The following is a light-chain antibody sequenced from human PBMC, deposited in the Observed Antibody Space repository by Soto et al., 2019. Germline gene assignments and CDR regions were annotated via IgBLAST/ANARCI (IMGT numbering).Light chain of an antibody. J-gene: IGKJ2*01. CDR2: GAF. CDR1: QSVSSSY. Sequence: EIVLTQSPGTLSLSPGERATLSCRASQSVSSSYLAWYQHKPGQAPRLLIYGAFSRATGIPDRFSGSGSGTDFTLTISRLEPEDVAVYYCQQYGSSPHTFGQGTKLEIK. V-gene: IGKV3-20*01. CDR3: QQYGSSPHT.